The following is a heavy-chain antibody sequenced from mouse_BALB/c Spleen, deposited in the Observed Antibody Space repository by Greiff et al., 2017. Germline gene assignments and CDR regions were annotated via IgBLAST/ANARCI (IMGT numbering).Heavy chain of an antibody. D-gene: IGHD2-4*01. V-gene: IGHV5-6*01. CDR2: ISSGGSYT. CDR1: GFTFSSYG. Sequence: EVKLMESGGDLVKPGGSLKLSCAASGFTFSSYGMSWVRQTPDKRLEWVATISSGGSYTYYPDSVKGRFTISRDNAKNTLYLQMSSLKSEDTAMYYCARQNDYGEGGYAMDYWGQGTSVTVSS. J-gene: IGHJ4*01. CDR3: ARQNDYGEGGYAMDY.